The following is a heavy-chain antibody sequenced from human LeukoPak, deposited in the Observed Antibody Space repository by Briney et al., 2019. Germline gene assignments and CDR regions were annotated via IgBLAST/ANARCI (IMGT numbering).Heavy chain of an antibody. CDR2: ISGSGGST. V-gene: IGHV3-23*01. Sequence: PGGSLRLSCAASGFTFSSYAMSWVRQAPGKGLEWVSAISGSGGSTYYADSVKGRFTVSRDNSKNTLYLQMNSLRAEDTAVYYCAKDHRRYDILTGYDYWGQGTLVTVSS. CDR1: GFTFSSYA. D-gene: IGHD3-9*01. CDR3: AKDHRRYDILTGYDY. J-gene: IGHJ4*02.